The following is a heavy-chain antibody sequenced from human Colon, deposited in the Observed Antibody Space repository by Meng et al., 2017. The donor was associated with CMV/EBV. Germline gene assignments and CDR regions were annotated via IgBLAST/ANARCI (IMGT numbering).Heavy chain of an antibody. CDR3: AKLTGTIDLHY. V-gene: IGHV3-15*01. CDR1: GFTFNYAW. D-gene: IGHD1-7*01. J-gene: IGHJ4*02. CDR2: IRSQNDGATL. Sequence: GGSLRLSCAASGFTFNYAWMSWVRQAPGKGLEWVGRIRSQNDGATLDYAAPVKGRFTVSRDNSKNTLYLQMNSLRAEDTAVYYCAKLTGTIDLHYWGQGTLVTVSS.